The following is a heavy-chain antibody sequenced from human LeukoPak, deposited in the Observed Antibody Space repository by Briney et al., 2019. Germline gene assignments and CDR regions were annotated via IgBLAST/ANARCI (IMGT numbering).Heavy chain of an antibody. Sequence: GGSLRLSCAASGLTFSNYAMSWVRQAPGKGLEWVSVISNSGGTTCYADSVKGRFTISRDNSKNTLYLQMNSLRAEDTAVYYCARDRAAADLDYWGQGTLVTVSS. CDR1: GLTFSNYA. CDR3: ARDRAAADLDY. D-gene: IGHD6-13*01. V-gene: IGHV3-23*01. CDR2: ISNSGGTT. J-gene: IGHJ4*02.